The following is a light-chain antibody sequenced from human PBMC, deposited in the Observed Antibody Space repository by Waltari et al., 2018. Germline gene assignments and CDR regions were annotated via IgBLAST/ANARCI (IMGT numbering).Light chain of an antibody. V-gene: IGKV3-15*01. CDR3: QEYNNWPRIT. CDR1: QSVSSK. CDR2: GAS. Sequence: IVMTQSPATLSVSPGERATLSCRASQSVSSKLAWYQQKPGQAPRLLIYGASTRATDIPARFSGSGSGTEFTLTISSLQSGDFAVYYCQEYNNWPRITFGQGTRLEIK. J-gene: IGKJ5*01.